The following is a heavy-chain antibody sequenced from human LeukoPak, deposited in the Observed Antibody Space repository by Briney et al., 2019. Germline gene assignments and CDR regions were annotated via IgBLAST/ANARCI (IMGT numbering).Heavy chain of an antibody. V-gene: IGHV3-30*18. Sequence: GRSLRLSCAASGFTFSSYGMHWVRQAPGKGLEWVAVISYDGSNKYYADSVKGRFTISRDNSKNTLYLQMNSLRAEDTAVYYCAKDQGDGYNWGAFDIWGQGTTVTVSS. D-gene: IGHD5-24*01. CDR3: AKDQGDGYNWGAFDI. J-gene: IGHJ3*02. CDR2: ISYDGSNK. CDR1: GFTFSSYG.